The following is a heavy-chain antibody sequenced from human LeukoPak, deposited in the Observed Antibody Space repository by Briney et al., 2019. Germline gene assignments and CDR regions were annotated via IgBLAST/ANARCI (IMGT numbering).Heavy chain of an antibody. CDR2: IYPGDSDT. CDR3: ARGPNSGYARFNFDC. V-gene: IGHV5-51*01. J-gene: IGHJ4*02. Sequence: GESLKISCKGFGYSFTDYWIGWVRQMPGKGLERMGIIYPGDSDTRYSPSFQGQVTISADKSVNTAYLQWSSLTASDTAMFYCARGPNSGYARFNFDCWGQGTLVTVSS. CDR1: GYSFTDYW. D-gene: IGHD5-12*01.